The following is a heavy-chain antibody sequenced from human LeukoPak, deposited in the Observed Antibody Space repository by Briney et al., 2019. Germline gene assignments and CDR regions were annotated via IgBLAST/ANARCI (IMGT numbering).Heavy chain of an antibody. CDR1: GFTFSSYA. V-gene: IGHV3-30*01. D-gene: IGHD6-19*01. CDR3: ARDPRRSSGWYQLYFDY. CDR2: ISYDGSNK. Sequence: GGSLRLSCAASGFTFSSYAMHWVRQAPGKGLEWVAVISYDGSNKYYADSVKGRFTISRDNSKNTLYSQMNSLRAEDTAVYYCARDPRRSSGWYQLYFDYWGQGTLVTVSS. J-gene: IGHJ4*02.